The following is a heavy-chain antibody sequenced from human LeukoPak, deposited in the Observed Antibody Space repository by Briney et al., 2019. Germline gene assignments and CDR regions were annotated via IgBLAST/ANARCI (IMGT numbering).Heavy chain of an antibody. Sequence: PGASLRLSCAASAFTFSSYAMSSARQAPGKGLEWVSAISGSGGSTYYADSVKGRFTISRDNSKNTLYLQMNSLRAEGTAGYYCAPMGPRFPLSYFDYWGQGTLVTGSS. CDR2: ISGSGGST. CDR3: APMGPRFPLSYFDY. V-gene: IGHV3-23*01. J-gene: IGHJ4*02. D-gene: IGHD3-10*01. CDR1: AFTFSSYA.